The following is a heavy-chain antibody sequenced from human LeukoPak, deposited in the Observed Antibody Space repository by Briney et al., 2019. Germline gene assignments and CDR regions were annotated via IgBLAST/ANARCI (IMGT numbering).Heavy chain of an antibody. CDR1: GFTLSSNY. CDR3: ARGSSGTCDMGY. CDR2: IYSGGST. V-gene: IGHV3-66*01. D-gene: IGHD1-26*01. Sequence: GGSLRLSCAASGFTLSSNYMSWVRQAPGKGLEWVSVIYSGGSTYYAESVKGRFTISRDNSNNTLFLQMNGLRAEDTAVYYCARGSSGTCDMGYWGQGTLVTVSS. J-gene: IGHJ4*02.